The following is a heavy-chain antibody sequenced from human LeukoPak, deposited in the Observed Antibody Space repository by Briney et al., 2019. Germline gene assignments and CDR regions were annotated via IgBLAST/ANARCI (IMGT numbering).Heavy chain of an antibody. Sequence: ASVKVSCKASGYTFTGYYMHWVRQAPGQGLEWMGWINPNSAGTNYAQKFQGRVTMTRDTSISTAYMELSRLRSDDTAVYYCAREVVVVPAASSYNWFDPWGQGTLVTVSS. CDR2: INPNSAGT. V-gene: IGHV1-2*02. J-gene: IGHJ5*02. CDR3: AREVVVVPAASSYNWFDP. CDR1: GYTFTGYY. D-gene: IGHD2-2*01.